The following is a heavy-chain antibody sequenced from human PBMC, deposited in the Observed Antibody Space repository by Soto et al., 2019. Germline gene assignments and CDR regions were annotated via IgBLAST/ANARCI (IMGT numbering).Heavy chain of an antibody. J-gene: IGHJ5*02. CDR2: ISAYNGNT. D-gene: IGHD3-16*01. Sequence: ASVEVSCQASGYTFTSYGISWVRQAPGQGLEWMGWISAYNGNTNYAQKLQGRVTMTTDTSTNTAYMELRSLTSDDTAVYYCERDKGGDWFDPLGQGTLVTVSS. CDR1: GYTFTSYG. CDR3: ERDKGGDWFDP. V-gene: IGHV1-18*01.